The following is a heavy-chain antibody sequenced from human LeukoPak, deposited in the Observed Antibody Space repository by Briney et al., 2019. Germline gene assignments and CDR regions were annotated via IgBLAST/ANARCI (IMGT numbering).Heavy chain of an antibody. D-gene: IGHD2/OR15-2a*01. CDR2: ISGSGGST. V-gene: IGHV3-23*01. CDR1: GFTFSSYA. Sequence: GGSLRLSCAASGFTFSSYAMSWVRQAPGKGLEWVSAISGSGGSTYYADSVKGRFTISRDNSKNTLYLQMNCLRAEDTAVYYCARFLGGYYFDYWGQGTLVTVSS. CDR3: ARFLGGYYFDY. J-gene: IGHJ4*02.